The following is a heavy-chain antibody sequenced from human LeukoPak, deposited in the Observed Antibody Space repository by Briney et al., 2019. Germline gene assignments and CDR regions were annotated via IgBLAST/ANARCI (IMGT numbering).Heavy chain of an antibody. CDR2: ISAYNGNT. Sequence: ASVKVSCKASGGTFSSYGISWVRQAPGQGLEWMGWISAYNGNTNYAQKLQGRVTMTTDTSTSTAYMELRSLRSDDTAVYYCARAYSSGWDFDYWGQGTLVTVSS. CDR3: ARAYSSGWDFDY. D-gene: IGHD6-19*01. CDR1: GGTFSSYG. V-gene: IGHV1-18*01. J-gene: IGHJ4*02.